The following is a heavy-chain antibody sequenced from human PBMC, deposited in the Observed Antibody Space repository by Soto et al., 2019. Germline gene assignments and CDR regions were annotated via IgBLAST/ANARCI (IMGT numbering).Heavy chain of an antibody. CDR2: TYYRSKWYN. V-gene: IGHV6-1*01. CDR1: EDSVSSNSAT. CDR3: ARGVIEIYYNNGMDV. Sequence: SQSLSLTCAISEDSVSSNSATWNWIRQSQSRGLEWLGRTYYRSKWYNDYAVSVKSRITINPDTSKNQFSLQLNSVTPEDIAVHYCARGVIEIYYNNGMDVWGQGTTVTVS. J-gene: IGHJ6*02. D-gene: IGHD3-16*02.